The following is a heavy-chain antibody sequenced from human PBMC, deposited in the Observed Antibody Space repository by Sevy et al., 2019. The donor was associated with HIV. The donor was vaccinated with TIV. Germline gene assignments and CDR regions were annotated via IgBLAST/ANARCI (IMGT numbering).Heavy chain of an antibody. CDR3: AKDLRRIAAAGDYYYGMDV. CDR1: GFTFSSYG. V-gene: IGHV3-30*18. J-gene: IGHJ6*02. CDR2: ISYDGSNK. D-gene: IGHD6-13*01. Sequence: GGSLRLSCAASGFTFSSYGMHWVRQTPGKGLEWVAVISYDGSNKYYADSVKGRFTISRDNSKNTLYLQMNSLRAEDTAVYYCAKDLRRIAAAGDYYYGMDVWGQGTTVTVSS.